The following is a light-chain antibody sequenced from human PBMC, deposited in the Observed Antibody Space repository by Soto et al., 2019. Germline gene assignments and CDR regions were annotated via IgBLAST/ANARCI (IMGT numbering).Light chain of an antibody. Sequence: ESVLTQFPVTLSLSPGERATLSCRASQNAHTSLAWYRQKPGQAPRLLIYDAFKRAAGIPARFSGSGSGTDFTLTISSLEPEDSGIYYCQDRSNWPLLTFGGGTKVDIK. CDR2: DAF. CDR1: QNAHTS. CDR3: QDRSNWPLLT. J-gene: IGKJ4*01. V-gene: IGKV3-11*01.